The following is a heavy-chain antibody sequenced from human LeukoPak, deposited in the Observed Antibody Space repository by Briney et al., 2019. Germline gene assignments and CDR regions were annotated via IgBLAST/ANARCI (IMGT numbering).Heavy chain of an antibody. D-gene: IGHD3-10*01. CDR2: MNPNSDST. CDR3: ARVPGSFYVDFDY. CDR1: GYTFTSYD. J-gene: IGHJ4*02. Sequence: ASVKVSCKASGYTFTSYDINWVRQATGQGLEWLGWMNPNSDSTGYAQKFQGRVTMTRNTSISTAYMELSSLTSEDTAVYYCARVPGSFYVDFDYWGQGILVTVSS. V-gene: IGHV1-8*01.